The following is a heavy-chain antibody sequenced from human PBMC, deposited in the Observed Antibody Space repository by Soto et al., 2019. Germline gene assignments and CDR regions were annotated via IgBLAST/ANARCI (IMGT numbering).Heavy chain of an antibody. CDR2: ISYDGSNK. CDR1: GFTFSTYA. J-gene: IGHJ4*02. Sequence: GGSLRLSCAASGFTFSTYAMHWVRQAPGKGLEWVAVISYDGSNKYYADSVKGRFTISRGNSKNTLYLQMNSLRAEDTAVYYCAREIAAAGDSFDYWGQGTLVTVSS. CDR3: AREIAAAGDSFDY. V-gene: IGHV3-30-3*01. D-gene: IGHD6-13*01.